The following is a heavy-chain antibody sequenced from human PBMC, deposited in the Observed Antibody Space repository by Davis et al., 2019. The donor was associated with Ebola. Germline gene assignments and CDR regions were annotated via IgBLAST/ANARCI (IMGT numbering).Heavy chain of an antibody. CDR3: AKGGFYLYMDV. J-gene: IGHJ6*03. Sequence: PGGSLRLSCAASGFTFGDYAMSWVRQAPGKELEWVSTISRAGESTYYGDSVRGRFTISRDNSMNTVYVQMYSLRADDTAVYYCAKGGFYLYMDVWGKGTTVTVSS. D-gene: IGHD3-16*02. CDR1: GFTFGDYA. V-gene: IGHV3-23*01. CDR2: ISRAGEST.